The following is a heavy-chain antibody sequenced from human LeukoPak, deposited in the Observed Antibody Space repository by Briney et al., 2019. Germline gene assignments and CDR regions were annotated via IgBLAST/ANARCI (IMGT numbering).Heavy chain of an antibody. D-gene: IGHD3-22*01. Sequence: GASVKVSCKASRYTFTSYGISWVRQAPGQGLEWMGWISAYNGNTNYAQKLQGRVTMTTDTSTSTAYMELRSLRSDDTAVYYCARGENGYYYDSSGSPLDYRGQGTLVTVSS. CDR2: ISAYNGNT. CDR3: ARGENGYYYDSSGSPLDY. V-gene: IGHV1-18*01. CDR1: RYTFTSYG. J-gene: IGHJ4*02.